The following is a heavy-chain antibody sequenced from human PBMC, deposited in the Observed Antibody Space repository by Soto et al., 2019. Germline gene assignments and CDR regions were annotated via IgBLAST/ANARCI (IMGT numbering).Heavy chain of an antibody. CDR3: ARGPDYGDYATYFDF. V-gene: IGHV1-69*01. J-gene: IGHJ4*02. Sequence: QVQLVQSGAEVQKPGSSVKVSCKASGGTFSSYAISWVRQAPGQGLEWVGGIIPIFGTANYAQKFQGRVKITADESTSTAYMELSSLRSEDTAVYYCARGPDYGDYATYFDFWGQGTLVTVSS. D-gene: IGHD4-17*01. CDR1: GGTFSSYA. CDR2: IIPIFGTA.